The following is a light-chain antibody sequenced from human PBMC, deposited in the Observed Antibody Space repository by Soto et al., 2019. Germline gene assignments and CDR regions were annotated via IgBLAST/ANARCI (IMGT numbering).Light chain of an antibody. J-gene: IGLJ3*02. Sequence: QSVLTQPPSASGTPGQWVTISCSGTNSNIGGNYLNWYQQLPGTAPKLLIFTNNQRPSGVADRFSGSKSGTSASLAISGVQSEDEADYYCASWYDSLMGWVFGGGTKLTVL. CDR2: TNN. CDR1: NSNIGGNY. CDR3: ASWYDSLMGWV. V-gene: IGLV1-44*01.